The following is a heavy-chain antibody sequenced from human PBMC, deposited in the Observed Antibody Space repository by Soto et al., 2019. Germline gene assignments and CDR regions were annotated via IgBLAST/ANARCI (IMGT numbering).Heavy chain of an antibody. CDR3: ARGVYGSGNYYTGPSAFDI. CDR2: TIPVFNTA. V-gene: IGHV1-69*06. J-gene: IGHJ3*02. D-gene: IGHD3-10*01. CDR1: GGTLSDHG. Sequence: QVQLEQSGAEVKKPGSSVKVSCKASGGTLSDHGVAWLRQALGQGLEWMGGTIPVFNTAKYAQKFQGRVTVTAYKFTNIAYMELSSLRSEDTAFYFCARGVYGSGNYYTGPSAFDIWGQGTMVIVSS.